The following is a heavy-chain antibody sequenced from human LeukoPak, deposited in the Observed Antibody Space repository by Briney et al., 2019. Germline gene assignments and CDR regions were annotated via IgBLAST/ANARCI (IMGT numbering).Heavy chain of an antibody. Sequence: PGGSLRLSCAASGFTFSSYGMNWVRQAPGKGLEWVGRIKSKTDGGTTDYAAPVKGRFTISRDDSKNTLYLQMNSLKTEDTAVYYCTTARGSYASGHYWGQGTLVTVSS. V-gene: IGHV3-15*07. CDR2: IKSKTDGGTT. J-gene: IGHJ4*02. D-gene: IGHD1-26*01. CDR3: TTARGSYASGHY. CDR1: GFTFSSYG.